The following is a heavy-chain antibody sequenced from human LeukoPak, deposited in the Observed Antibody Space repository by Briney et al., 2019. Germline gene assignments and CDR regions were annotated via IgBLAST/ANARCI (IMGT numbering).Heavy chain of an antibody. CDR2: INTNTGNS. CDR3: ASSWAYDSSVWYYYGMDV. V-gene: IGHV7-4-1*02. CDR1: GYTFTSDA. J-gene: IGHJ6*02. Sequence: ASVKVSCKASGYTFTSDAMNWVRQAPGQGLEWMGWINTNTGNSTYAQGFTGRFVFSLDTSVSTAYLQISSLKAEDTAVYYCASSWAYDSSVWYYYGMDVWGQGTTVTVSS. D-gene: IGHD3-22*01.